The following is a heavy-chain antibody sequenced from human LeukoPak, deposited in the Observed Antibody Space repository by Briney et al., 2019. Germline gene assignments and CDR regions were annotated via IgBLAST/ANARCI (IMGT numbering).Heavy chain of an antibody. CDR3: ARGRPTYYYGSGLFDY. Sequence: SETLSLTCTVSGGSISSYYWSWIRQPPGKGLEWIGYIYYSGSTNYNPPLKSRPTISLDTSKNQFSLELSSVTAADTAVYYCARGRPTYYYGSGLFDYWGQGTLVTVSS. D-gene: IGHD3-10*01. J-gene: IGHJ4*02. CDR2: IYYSGST. V-gene: IGHV4-59*01. CDR1: GGSISSYY.